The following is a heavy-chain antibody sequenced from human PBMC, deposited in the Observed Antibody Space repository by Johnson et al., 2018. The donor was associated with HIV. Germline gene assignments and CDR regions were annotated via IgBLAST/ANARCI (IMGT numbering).Heavy chain of an antibody. Sequence: VQLVESGGGLVQPGGSLRLSCAASGFTFSSSWMSWVRQAPGKGLEWVANIKQDGSEKYYVDSVKGRFTISRDNAKNSLYLQMNSLRVEDTAVYYCARDRRDDLYSHQLVLRGQNAFDIWGQGTMVTVSS. CDR1: GFTFSSSW. CDR2: IKQDGSEK. CDR3: ARDRRDDLYSHQLVLRGQNAFDI. J-gene: IGHJ3*02. D-gene: IGHD1-26*01. V-gene: IGHV3-7*01.